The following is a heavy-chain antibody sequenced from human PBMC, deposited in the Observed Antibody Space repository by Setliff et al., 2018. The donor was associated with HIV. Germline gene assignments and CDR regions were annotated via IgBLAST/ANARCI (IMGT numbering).Heavy chain of an antibody. CDR2: IAPSVGGT. CDR3: ARERAPDDSRGYHSRAYHFDT. V-gene: IGHV1-46*01. J-gene: IGHJ4*02. Sequence: ASVKVSCKASGYIFTTYYIHWVRQAPGQGLEWIGMIAPSVGGTNFEQKFQGRVTMTRDKSTGTVYMELSSLRSEDTAIYYCARERAPDDSRGYHSRAYHFDTWGQGALITVSS. CDR1: GYIFTTYY. D-gene: IGHD3-22*01.